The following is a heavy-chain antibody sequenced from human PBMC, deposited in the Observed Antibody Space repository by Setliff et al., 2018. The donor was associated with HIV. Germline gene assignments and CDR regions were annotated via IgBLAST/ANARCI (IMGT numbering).Heavy chain of an antibody. CDR3: ATDRILGYCSSTSCSNAFDI. CDR2: FDPEDGET. D-gene: IGHD2-2*01. J-gene: IGHJ3*02. CDR1: GYTLTELS. V-gene: IGHV1-24*01. Sequence: GASVKVSCKVSGYTLTELSMHWVRQAPGKGLEWMGGFDPEDGETIYAQKFQGRVTMTEDTSTDTAYMELSSLRSEDTAVYYCATDRILGYCSSTSCSNAFDIWGQGTMVTV.